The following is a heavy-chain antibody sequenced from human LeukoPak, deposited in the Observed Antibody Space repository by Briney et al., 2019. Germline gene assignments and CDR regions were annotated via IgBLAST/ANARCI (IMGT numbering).Heavy chain of an antibody. CDR2: ISSSSSYI. Sequence: PGGSLRLSCAASGFTFSSHSMNWVRQAPGKGLEWVSSISSSSSYIYYADSVKGRFTISRDNAKNSLYLQMNSLRAEDTAVYYCARTGSSWYEEPIDYWGQGTLVTVSS. CDR3: ARTGSSWYEEPIDY. V-gene: IGHV3-21*01. J-gene: IGHJ4*02. D-gene: IGHD6-13*01. CDR1: GFTFSSHS.